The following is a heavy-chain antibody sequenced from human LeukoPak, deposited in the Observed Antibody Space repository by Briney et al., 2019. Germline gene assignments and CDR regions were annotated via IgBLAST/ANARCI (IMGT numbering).Heavy chain of an antibody. D-gene: IGHD2-2*01. V-gene: IGHV1-18*01. CDR3: AREFIVVVPAAAYGMDV. CDR2: ISTYNGNT. CDR1: GYTFTSFG. J-gene: IGHJ6*02. Sequence: ASVKVSCKASGYTFTSFGISWVRQAPGQGLEWMGWISTYNGNTNYAQKLQGRVTMTTDTSTSTAYMELRSLRSDDTAVYYCAREFIVVVPAAAYGMDVWVQGTTVTVSS.